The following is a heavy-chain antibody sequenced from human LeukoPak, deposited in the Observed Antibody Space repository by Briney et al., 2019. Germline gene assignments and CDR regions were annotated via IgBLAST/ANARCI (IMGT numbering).Heavy chain of an antibody. D-gene: IGHD3-10*01. CDR2: INHSGST. Sequence: SETLSLTCAVYGGSFTDYFLSWIRQPPGKGLEWLGEINHSGSTNYNPSLKSRVTISVDTSKNQFSLKLSSVTAADTAVYYCARGGYYGSGSPNWFDPWGQGTLVTVSS. V-gene: IGHV4-34*01. CDR1: GGSFTDYF. CDR3: ARGGYYGSGSPNWFDP. J-gene: IGHJ5*02.